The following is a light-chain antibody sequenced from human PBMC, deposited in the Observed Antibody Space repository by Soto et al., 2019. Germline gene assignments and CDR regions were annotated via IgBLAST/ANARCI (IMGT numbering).Light chain of an antibody. J-gene: IGLJ3*02. CDR3: QTWDTGIHWV. CDR1: SGHSSYA. Sequence: QSVLTQSPSASASLGASVKLTCTLSSGHSSYAIAWHQQQPEKGPRYLMKLNSDGSHSKGDGIPDRFSGSSSGAERYLTISSLQSEDEADYYCQTWDTGIHWVSGGGTKLTVL. V-gene: IGLV4-69*01. CDR2: LNSDGSH.